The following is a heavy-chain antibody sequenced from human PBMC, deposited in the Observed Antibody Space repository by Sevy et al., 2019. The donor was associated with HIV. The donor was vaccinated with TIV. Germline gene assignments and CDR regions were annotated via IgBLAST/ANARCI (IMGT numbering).Heavy chain of an antibody. CDR2: ISPNGGST. J-gene: IGHJ5*02. V-gene: IGHV3-23*01. D-gene: IGHD3-3*01. CDR1: GFNFITYV. Sequence: GGSLRLSCTVSGFNFITYVMTWVRQAPGKGLEWVSTISPNGGSTYYADSVKGRFTISRDNSKNTVFLQMNSLRAEDTAIYYCVKETRSGYLPWGQRTLVTVSS. CDR3: VKETRSGYLP.